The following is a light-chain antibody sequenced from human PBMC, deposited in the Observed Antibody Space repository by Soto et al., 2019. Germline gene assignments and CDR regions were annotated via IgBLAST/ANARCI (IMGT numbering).Light chain of an antibody. CDR2: DAS. Sequence: EMVLTQSPATLSLSPGERATLSCRASQSVGSYLAWYQQKPGQAPRLLIYDASTRATGIPARFSGSGSGTDFTLTISSLEPEDFAVYFCQQRTNWPPVTFGGGSKVEIK. CDR3: QQRTNWPPVT. J-gene: IGKJ4*01. CDR1: QSVGSY. V-gene: IGKV3-11*01.